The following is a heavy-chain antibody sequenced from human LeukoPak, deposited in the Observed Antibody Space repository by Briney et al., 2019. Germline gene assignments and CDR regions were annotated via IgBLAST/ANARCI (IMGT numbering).Heavy chain of an antibody. CDR3: ARHRRWSRNRAFDY. CDR1: GGSISSYY. V-gene: IGHV4-4*09. D-gene: IGHD1-26*01. J-gene: IGHJ4*02. Sequence: PSETLSLTCTVSGGSISSYYWSWIRQPPGKGLEWIGYIYTSGSTNYKPSLKSRVTISVDTSKNQFSLKLSSVTAADTAVYYCARHRRWSRNRAFDYWGQGTLVTVSS. CDR2: IYTSGST.